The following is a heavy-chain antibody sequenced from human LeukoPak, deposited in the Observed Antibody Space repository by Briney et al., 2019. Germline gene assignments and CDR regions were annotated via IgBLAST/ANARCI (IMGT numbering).Heavy chain of an antibody. CDR2: ISDDGHGRVQ. J-gene: IGHJ4*02. D-gene: IGHD1-14*01. Sequence: GGSLRLSCAASGFTCSSYTMHWVRQTPGKGLEWVAVISDDGHGRVQYYADSVRGRFTISKDSSRNTLYLQMNSLIVEDTAVYFCARDHWSRITSGCYFDYWGQGTLVTVSS. CDR1: GFTCSSYT. CDR3: ARDHWSRITSGCYFDY. V-gene: IGHV3-30*04.